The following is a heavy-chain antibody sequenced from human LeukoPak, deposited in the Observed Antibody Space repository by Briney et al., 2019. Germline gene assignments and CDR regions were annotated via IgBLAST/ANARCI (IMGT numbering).Heavy chain of an antibody. D-gene: IGHD6-19*01. J-gene: IGHJ4*02. Sequence: GASVTVSCTASGYTFTSCDMNWVRQAAGQGLEWMGWMNPNRGNTDYAQSFEGRITITRDISIGTAYMELSNLTSEDTAIYYCTRASSGRRDNWGQGTLVTVSA. CDR1: GYTFTSCD. CDR2: MNPNRGNT. V-gene: IGHV1-8*01. CDR3: TRASSGRRDN.